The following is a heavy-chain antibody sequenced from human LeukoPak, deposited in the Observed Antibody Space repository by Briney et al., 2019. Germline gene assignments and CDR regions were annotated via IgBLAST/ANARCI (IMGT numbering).Heavy chain of an antibody. D-gene: IGHD3-9*01. CDR1: GFTFSSYS. Sequence: GSLRLSCAASGFTFSSYSMNWVRQAPGKGLEWVSSISSSGTYVYYADSVKGRFTISRDNAKNSLSLQTNSLRADDAAVYYCARASSKQLAGYLPDGFDIWGQGTMVTVSS. J-gene: IGHJ3*02. V-gene: IGHV3-21*01. CDR2: ISSSGTYV. CDR3: ARASSKQLAGYLPDGFDI.